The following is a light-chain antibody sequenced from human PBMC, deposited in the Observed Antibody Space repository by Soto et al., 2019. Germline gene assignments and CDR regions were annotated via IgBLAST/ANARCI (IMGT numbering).Light chain of an antibody. V-gene: IGLV3-21*04. CDR3: QVWDSSSDPYV. J-gene: IGLJ1*01. Sequence: SYELTQPPSVSVAPGKTARITCGGNNIGSKSVHWYQQKPGQAPMLVIYYDSDRPSGIPERFSGSNSGNTATLTISRVEAGDEADYFCQVWDSSSDPYVFGTGTKLTVL. CDR1: NIGSKS. CDR2: YDS.